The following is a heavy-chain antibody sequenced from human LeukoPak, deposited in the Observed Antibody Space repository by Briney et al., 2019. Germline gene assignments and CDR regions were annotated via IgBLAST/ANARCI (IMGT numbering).Heavy chain of an antibody. Sequence: ASVKVSCKASGYTFTSYDINWVRQATGQGLEWMGWMNPNSGNTGYAQKFQGRVTMTRNTSISTAYMELSSLRSEDTAVYYCAREPRKTASYIDYWGQGTLVTVSS. CDR2: MNPNSGNT. J-gene: IGHJ4*02. CDR1: GYTFTSYD. D-gene: IGHD2-21*02. V-gene: IGHV1-8*01. CDR3: AREPRKTASYIDY.